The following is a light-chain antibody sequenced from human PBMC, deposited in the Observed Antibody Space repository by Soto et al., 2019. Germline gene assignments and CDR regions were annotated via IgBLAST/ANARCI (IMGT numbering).Light chain of an antibody. CDR3: CSYGGGNNFYV. Sequence: QSALTQPASVSGSPGQSITISCSGTRSDIGSYNYVAWYQQFPGKTPKILIYGVSNRPSGVPDRFSGSKSGNTASLTVSGLQAEDEGDYYCCSYGGGNNFYVFGTGTKLTVL. CDR2: GVS. CDR1: RSDIGSYNY. V-gene: IGLV2-8*01. J-gene: IGLJ1*01.